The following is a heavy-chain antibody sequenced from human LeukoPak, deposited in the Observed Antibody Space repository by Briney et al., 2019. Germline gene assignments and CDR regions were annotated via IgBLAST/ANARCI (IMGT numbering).Heavy chain of an antibody. J-gene: IGHJ4*02. CDR1: GFTFSNYW. CDR2: ISYDGSNK. Sequence: SGGSLRLSCAASGFTFSNYWMAWVRQAPGKGPEWVAVISYDGSNKYYADSVKGRFTISRDNSKNTLYLQMNSLRAEDTAVYYCARDWTGDYWGQGTLVTVSS. CDR3: ARDWTGDY. V-gene: IGHV3-30-3*01. D-gene: IGHD3/OR15-3a*01.